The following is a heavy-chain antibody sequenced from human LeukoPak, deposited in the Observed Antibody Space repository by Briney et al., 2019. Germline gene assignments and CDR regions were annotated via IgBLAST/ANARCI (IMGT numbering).Heavy chain of an antibody. CDR3: ASSFWDAFDV. CDR1: ASTFNTYA. Sequence: GGSLRLSCAASASTFNTYAMNWVRQAPGKRLEWVSKISSSGGTTYYADSVKGRFTISRDNANKSLFLQLDNLRGEDTAVYYCASSFWDAFDVWGQGTMVTVSS. D-gene: IGHD2/OR15-2a*01. CDR2: ISSSGGTT. V-gene: IGHV3-48*03. J-gene: IGHJ3*01.